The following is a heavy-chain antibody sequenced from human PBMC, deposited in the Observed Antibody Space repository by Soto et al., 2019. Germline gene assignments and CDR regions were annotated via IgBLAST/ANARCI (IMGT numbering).Heavy chain of an antibody. Sequence: QVQLVQSGAEVKKPGASVKVSCKASGYTFTSYYMHWVRQAPGQGLEWMGIINPSGGSTSYAQKFQGRVTMTRDTSKSTVYMELSSLRSEDTAVYYCARGPTVVMGSWYFDLWGRGTLVTVSS. CDR2: INPSGGST. J-gene: IGHJ2*01. V-gene: IGHV1-46*01. D-gene: IGHD4-17*01. CDR1: GYTFTSYY. CDR3: ARGPTVVMGSWYFDL.